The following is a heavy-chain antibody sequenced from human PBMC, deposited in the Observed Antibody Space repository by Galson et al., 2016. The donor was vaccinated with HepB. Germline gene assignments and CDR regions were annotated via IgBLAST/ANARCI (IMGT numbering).Heavy chain of an antibody. CDR1: GYSFTSYG. CDR3: ARLAAGTMAGDY. V-gene: IGHV1-18*01. J-gene: IGHJ4*02. CDR2: ISPYNGNT. D-gene: IGHD6-25*01. Sequence: SVKVSCKASGYSFTSYGFSWVRQAPGQGLEWMGWISPYNGNTNYAQKLQGRVTMTTDTSTNTAYMELRSLRCDDTAVYFCARLAAGTMAGDYWGQGTLVTVSS.